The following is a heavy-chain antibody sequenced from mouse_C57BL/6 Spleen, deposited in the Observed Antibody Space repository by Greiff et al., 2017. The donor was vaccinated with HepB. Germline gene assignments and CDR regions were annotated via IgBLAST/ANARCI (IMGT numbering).Heavy chain of an antibody. V-gene: IGHV3-6*01. D-gene: IGHD4-1*01. CDR2: ISYDGSN. J-gene: IGHJ1*03. CDR3: ASQASWDFYWYFDV. Sequence: EVQLKESGPGLVKPSQSLSLTCSVTGYSITSGYYWNWIRQFPGNKLEWMGYISYDGSNNYNPSRKNRISITRDTSKNQFFLKLNSVTTEDTATYYGASQASWDFYWYFDVWGTGATVTVSS. CDR1: GYSITSGYY.